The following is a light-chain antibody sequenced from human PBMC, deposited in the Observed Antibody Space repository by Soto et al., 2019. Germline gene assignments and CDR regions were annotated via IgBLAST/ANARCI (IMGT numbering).Light chain of an antibody. CDR3: QQYNSWPLT. V-gene: IGKV3-15*01. J-gene: IGKJ4*01. Sequence: ETVMTQSPATLSVSPGERATLSCRASQTVGNNFAWYQQKPGQAPRLLIYGASTRATGIPARFSGSGSGTEFTLTISSLQSEDFAVYYCQQYNSWPLTFGGGTKVEIQ. CDR1: QTVGNN. CDR2: GAS.